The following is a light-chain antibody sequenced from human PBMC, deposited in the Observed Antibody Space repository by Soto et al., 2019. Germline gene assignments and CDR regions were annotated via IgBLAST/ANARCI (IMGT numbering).Light chain of an antibody. CDR2: GAS. Sequence: DIHMTQSPSSLSPSVGDRLTLNCRASQNIRSFLNWYQQKPGKAPQLLIYGASILHNGVPSRFSGSGSGTDFTLSISSLQPDDFAAYYCQQYNSYSWRFGQGTKV. CDR1: QNIRSF. CDR3: QQYNSYSWR. J-gene: IGKJ1*01. V-gene: IGKV1-39*01.